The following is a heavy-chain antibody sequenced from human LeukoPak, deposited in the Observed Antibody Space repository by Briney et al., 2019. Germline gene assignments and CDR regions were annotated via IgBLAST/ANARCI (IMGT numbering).Heavy chain of an antibody. CDR3: ARYATSAYYLDY. Sequence: SETLSLTCTVSGGSISSSSYYWGWIRQPPGKGLEWIGYIYYSGNNNYNPSLKSRVTTSIDTSKNKFSLNLSSVTAADTAVYYCARYATSAYYLDYWGQGTLVTVSS. CDR2: IYYSGNN. CDR1: GGSISSSSYY. V-gene: IGHV4-61*05. J-gene: IGHJ4*02. D-gene: IGHD3-22*01.